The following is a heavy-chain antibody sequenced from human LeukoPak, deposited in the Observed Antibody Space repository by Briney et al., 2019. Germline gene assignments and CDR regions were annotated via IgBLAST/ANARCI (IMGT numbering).Heavy chain of an antibody. J-gene: IGHJ6*02. CDR1: EFTFSSYG. V-gene: IGHV3-33*08. D-gene: IGHD3-9*01. Sequence: GGSLRLSCAASEFTFSSYGMHWVRQAPGKGLEWVAVIWYDGSNKYYADSVKGRFTISRDNSKNTLYLQMNSLRAEDTAAYYCARDGAYEYFDHYGMDVWGQGTTVTVSS. CDR3: ARDGAYEYFDHYGMDV. CDR2: IWYDGSNK.